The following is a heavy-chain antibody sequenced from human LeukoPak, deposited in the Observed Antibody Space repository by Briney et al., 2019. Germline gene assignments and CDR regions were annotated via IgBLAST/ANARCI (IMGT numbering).Heavy chain of an antibody. CDR3: ARQGWSSASGYYFDY. Sequence: SETLSLTCGVSGGSISSSSYYWGWIRQPPGKGLEWVGTIYYSGSTYYNPSLKSRVTISVDTSKNQFSLKLSSVTAADTAVYYCARQGWSSASGYYFDYWGQGTQVTVSS. J-gene: IGHJ4*02. V-gene: IGHV4-39*01. CDR1: GGSISSSSYY. CDR2: IYYSGST. D-gene: IGHD6-19*01.